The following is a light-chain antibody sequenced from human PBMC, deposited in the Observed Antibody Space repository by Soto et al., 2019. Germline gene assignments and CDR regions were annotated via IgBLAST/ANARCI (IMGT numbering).Light chain of an antibody. CDR1: DIGSKS. V-gene: IGLV3-21*01. J-gene: IGLJ2*01. CDR2: YDS. CDR3: QVWDGATDRPV. Sequence: VLTQSPSVSVAPGVTATITCGGNDIGSKSVHWYQQRPGRAPLMVISYDSARPSGIPERFSGSNSGGSATLTISGVEVGDEADYYCQVWDGATDRPVFGGGTKLTVL.